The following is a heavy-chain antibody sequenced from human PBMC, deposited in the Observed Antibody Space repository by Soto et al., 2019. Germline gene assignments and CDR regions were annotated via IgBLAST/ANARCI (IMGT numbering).Heavy chain of an antibody. J-gene: IGHJ4*02. CDR3: ARVPYYYDSSGYYYFDY. CDR2: IKQDGSEK. D-gene: IGHD3-22*01. Sequence: GESLKISCAASGFTFSSYWMSWVRQAPGKGLEWVANIKQDGSEKYYVDSVKGRFTISRDNAKNSLYLQMNSLRAEDTAVYYCARVPYYYDSSGYYYFDYWGQGTLVTVSS. V-gene: IGHV3-7*01. CDR1: GFTFSSYW.